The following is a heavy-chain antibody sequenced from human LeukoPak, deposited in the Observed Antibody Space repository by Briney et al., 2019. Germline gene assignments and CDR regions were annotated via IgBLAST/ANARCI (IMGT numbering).Heavy chain of an antibody. CDR2: IIPILGIA. Sequence: ASVKVSCKASGGTFSSYAISWVRQAPGQGLEWMGRIIPILGIANYAQKFQGRVTITADKSTSTAYMELSSLRSEDTAVYYCAREGYCSGTTCDKPFDYWGQGTLVTVAS. J-gene: IGHJ4*02. D-gene: IGHD2-2*01. V-gene: IGHV1-69*04. CDR1: GGTFSSYA. CDR3: AREGYCSGTTCDKPFDY.